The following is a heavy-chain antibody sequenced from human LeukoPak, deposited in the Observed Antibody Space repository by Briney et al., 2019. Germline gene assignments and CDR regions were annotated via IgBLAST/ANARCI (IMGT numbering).Heavy chain of an antibody. D-gene: IGHD3-22*01. J-gene: IGHJ3*02. Sequence: SETLSLTCTVSGGSVSSGSYYWSWIRQPPGKGLEWIGYIYYSGSTNYNPSLKSRVTISVDTSKNQFSLKLSSVTAADTAVYYCARVAVITTAHDAFDIWGQGTMVTVSS. CDR2: IYYSGST. CDR1: GGSVSSGSYY. CDR3: ARVAVITTAHDAFDI. V-gene: IGHV4-61*01.